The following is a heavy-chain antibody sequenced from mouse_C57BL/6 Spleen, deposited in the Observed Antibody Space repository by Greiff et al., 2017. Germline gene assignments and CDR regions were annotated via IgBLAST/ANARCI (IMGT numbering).Heavy chain of an antibody. CDR2: IDPSDSYT. Sequence: VQLQQSGPELVKPGASVKLSCKASGYTFTSYDINWVKQRPGQGLEWIGEIDPSDSYTNYNQKFKGKSTLTVDKSSSTAYMQLSSLTSEDSAVYYCARKLRYWFAYWGQGTLVTVSA. J-gene: IGHJ3*01. CDR3: ARKLRYWFAY. V-gene: IGHV1-69*01. D-gene: IGHD1-1*01. CDR1: GYTFTSYD.